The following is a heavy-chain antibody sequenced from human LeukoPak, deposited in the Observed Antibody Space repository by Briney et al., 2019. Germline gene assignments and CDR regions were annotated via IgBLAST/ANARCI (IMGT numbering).Heavy chain of an antibody. J-gene: IGHJ5*02. D-gene: IGHD5-18*01. CDR1: GGSISSYY. CDR3: ARHRDTAMEDNWFDP. Sequence: SETLSLTCTVSGGSISSYYWSWIRQPAGKGLEWIGYIYCSGSTNYNPSLKSRVTISVDTSKNQFSLKLSSVTAADTAVYYCARHRDTAMEDNWFDPWGQGTLVTVSS. CDR2: IYCSGST. V-gene: IGHV4-59*08.